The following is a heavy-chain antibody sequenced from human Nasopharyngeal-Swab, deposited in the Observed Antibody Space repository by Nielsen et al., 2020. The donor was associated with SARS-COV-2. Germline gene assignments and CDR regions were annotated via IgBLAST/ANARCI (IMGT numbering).Heavy chain of an antibody. Sequence: GESLKISCAASGFTFSSYSMNWVRQAPGKGLEWVSSISSSSSYIYYADSVKGRFTISRDNSKNTLYLQMNSLRAEDTAVYYCAKGQRYRITYYDILTGYYDYYYGMDVWGQGTTVTVSS. D-gene: IGHD3-9*01. CDR2: ISSSSSYI. J-gene: IGHJ6*02. V-gene: IGHV3-21*01. CDR3: AKGQRYRITYYDILTGYYDYYYGMDV. CDR1: GFTFSSYS.